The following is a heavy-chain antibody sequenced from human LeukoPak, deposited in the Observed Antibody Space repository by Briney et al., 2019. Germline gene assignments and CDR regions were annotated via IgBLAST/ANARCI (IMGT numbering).Heavy chain of an antibody. D-gene: IGHD5-18*01. J-gene: IGHJ4*02. CDR2: ISGSGGST. Sequence: VGSLRLSCAASGFTFSSYAMSWVRQAPGKGLEWVSAISGSGGSTYYADSVKGRFTISRDNSKNTLYLQMNSLRAEDTAVYYCAKGIYGYSYGLFDYWGRGTLVTVSS. CDR1: GFTFSSYA. V-gene: IGHV3-23*01. CDR3: AKGIYGYSYGLFDY.